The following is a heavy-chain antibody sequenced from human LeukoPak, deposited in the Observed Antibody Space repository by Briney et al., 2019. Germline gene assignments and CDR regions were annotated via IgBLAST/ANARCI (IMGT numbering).Heavy chain of an antibody. Sequence: GGSLRLSCAASGFTFSSYWMNWARQAPGKGLEWVASINHNGNVNYYVDSVKGRFTISRDNAKNSLYLQMNSLRAEDTAVYYCARGNAYCGGDCYYKDWFDPWGQGTLVTVSS. J-gene: IGHJ5*02. CDR3: ARGNAYCGGDCYYKDWFDP. CDR2: INHNGNVN. CDR1: GFTFSSYW. V-gene: IGHV3-7*01. D-gene: IGHD2-21*02.